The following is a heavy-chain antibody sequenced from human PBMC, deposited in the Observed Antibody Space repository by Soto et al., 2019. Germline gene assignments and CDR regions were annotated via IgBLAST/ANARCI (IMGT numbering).Heavy chain of an antibody. CDR3: VREDGVVGVSAAFDS. J-gene: IGHJ4*02. CDR1: GFTLTAYT. Sequence: EVHLVESGGGLVAPGVSLRLSCVASGFTLTAYTMNWVRQAPGTDLEWVSSINGRGNYKYDSDSVKGRFTISRDNTQYSLFLQMSRLGPEDAATYYCVREDGVVGVSAAFDSWGQGTLVTVSS. V-gene: IGHV3-21*01. D-gene: IGHD1-26*01. CDR2: INGRGNYK.